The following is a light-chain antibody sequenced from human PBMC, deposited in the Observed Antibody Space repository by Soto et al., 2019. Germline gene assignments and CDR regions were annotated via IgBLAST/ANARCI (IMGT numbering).Light chain of an antibody. CDR1: QSIRSW. CDR2: DAS. J-gene: IGKJ1*01. CDR3: QQYDSFSKT. V-gene: IGKV1-5*01. Sequence: DIQMTQSPSTLSASVGDRVTITCRASQSIRSWLAWYQQKPGKAPQLLIYDASNLESGVPSRFSGSGSGTEFALCISSLQADGFATYYCQQYDSFSKTFGRGAPVQVK.